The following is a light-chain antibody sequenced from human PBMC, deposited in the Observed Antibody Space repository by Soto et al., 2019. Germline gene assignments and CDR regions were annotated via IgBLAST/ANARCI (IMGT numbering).Light chain of an antibody. CDR1: SSDVGGYNY. V-gene: IGLV2-14*03. Sequence: QSALTQPASVSGSPGQSITISCTGTSSDVGGYNYVSWYQHHPGKAPKLMIYDVSNRPSGVSNRVSGSKSGNTASLTISGPQAEDDADYHCSAYTSSSPVVFGGGTKLTVL. CDR3: SAYTSSSPVV. J-gene: IGLJ2*01. CDR2: DVS.